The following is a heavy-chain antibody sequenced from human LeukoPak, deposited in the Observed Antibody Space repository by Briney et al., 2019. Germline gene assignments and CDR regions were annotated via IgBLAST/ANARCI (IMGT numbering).Heavy chain of an antibody. CDR2: ILYDGSNN. CDR1: GFTFSSHA. D-gene: IGHD6-13*01. Sequence: GRSLRLSCAASGFTFSSHALHWVRQAPGKGLEWVAVILYDGSNNFYVDSVKGRFSISRDNSKNTLYLQMNSLRVEDTAVYYCARDMRLYGSSGHFDSWGQGTLVTVSS. J-gene: IGHJ4*02. V-gene: IGHV3-30*01. CDR3: ARDMRLYGSSGHFDS.